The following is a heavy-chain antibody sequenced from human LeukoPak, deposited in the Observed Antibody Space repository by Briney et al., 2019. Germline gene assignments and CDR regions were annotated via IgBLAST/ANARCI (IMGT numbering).Heavy chain of an antibody. D-gene: IGHD3-22*01. CDR3: AREQGGGYYYYYYYYYMDV. CDR2: IYTSGST. Sequence: ASETLSLTCTVSGGSISSYYWSWIRQPAGKGLEWIGRIYTSGSTNYNPSLKSRVTMSVDTSKNQFSLKLSSVTAADTAVYYCAREQGGGYYYYYYYYYMDVWGKGTTVTISS. J-gene: IGHJ6*03. V-gene: IGHV4-4*07. CDR1: GGSISSYY.